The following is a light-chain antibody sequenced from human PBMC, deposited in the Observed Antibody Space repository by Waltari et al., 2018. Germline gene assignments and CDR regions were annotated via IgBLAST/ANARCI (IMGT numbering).Light chain of an antibody. CDR2: EHT. CDR3: YSTVDINPLAV. Sequence: YELTQPPSVSVSSGQTARITCPGDFLPESYAYCYRQKSGQAPVLVIYEHTKLPSGIRERFSGTSTGTTAALTISGAQLDDEAYYYCYSTVDINPLAVFGGETKLTVL. V-gene: IGLV3-10*01. CDR1: FLPESY. J-gene: IGLJ3*02.